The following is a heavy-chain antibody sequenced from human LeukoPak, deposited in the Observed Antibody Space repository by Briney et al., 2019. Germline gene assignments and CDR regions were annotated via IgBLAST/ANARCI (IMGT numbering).Heavy chain of an antibody. V-gene: IGHV1-2*02. CDR1: GYTFTAYN. D-gene: IGHD2/OR15-2a*01. CDR2: INPNTGGT. J-gene: IGHJ3*02. Sequence: ASVKVSCKTSGYTFTAYNFHWVRQAPGQGLEWMGWINPNTGGTHSPEKFKGRVTMTRDTAFSTAYMELGRLRSDDTAVYYCARDKEAISAPFGDAFDIWGQGTMVTVSS. CDR3: ARDKEAISAPFGDAFDI.